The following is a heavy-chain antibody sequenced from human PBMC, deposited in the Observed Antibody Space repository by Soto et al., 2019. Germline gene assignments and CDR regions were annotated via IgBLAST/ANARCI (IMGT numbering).Heavy chain of an antibody. Sequence: PGGSLRLSCSASGFTFSSYAMHWVRQAPGKGLEYVSAISSNGGSTYYADSVKGRLTISRDNSKNTLYLQMSSLRAEDTAVYYCVKGRGAARRYYYGMDVWGQGTTVTVSS. D-gene: IGHD6-6*01. CDR2: ISSNGGST. CDR3: VKGRGAARRYYYGMDV. J-gene: IGHJ6*02. CDR1: GFTFSSYA. V-gene: IGHV3-64D*06.